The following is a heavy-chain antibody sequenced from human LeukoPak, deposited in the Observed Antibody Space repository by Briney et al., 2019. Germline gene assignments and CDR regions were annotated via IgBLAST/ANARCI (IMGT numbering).Heavy chain of an antibody. Sequence: GGSLRLSCAASGFTFSSCGMSWVRQAPGKGLEWVSAISGSGDNTYYADSVQGRFTISRDNSKNTLYLQMNSLRADDTAVYYCAKDLQGLAAVVAIFDYWGQGTLVTVSS. J-gene: IGHJ4*02. CDR1: GFTFSSCG. V-gene: IGHV3-23*01. CDR2: ISGSGDNT. D-gene: IGHD6-13*01. CDR3: AKDLQGLAAVVAIFDY.